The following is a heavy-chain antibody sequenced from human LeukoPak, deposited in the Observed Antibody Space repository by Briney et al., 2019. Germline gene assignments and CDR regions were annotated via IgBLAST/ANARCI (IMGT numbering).Heavy chain of an antibody. V-gene: IGHV3-30*18. CDR3: AKDRITYYYDSSGSYYYYGMDV. D-gene: IGHD3-22*01. J-gene: IGHJ6*02. CDR2: ISYDGSNK. CDR1: GFTFSSYG. Sequence: PGRSLRLSCAASGFTFSSYGMHWVHQAPGKGLEWVAVISYDGSNKYYADSVKGRFTISRDNSKDTLYLQMNSLRAEDTAVYYCAKDRITYYYDSSGSYYYYGMDVWGQGTTVTVSS.